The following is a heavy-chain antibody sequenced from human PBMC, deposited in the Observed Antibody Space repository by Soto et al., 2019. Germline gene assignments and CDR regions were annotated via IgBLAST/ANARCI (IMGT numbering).Heavy chain of an antibody. J-gene: IGHJ5*02. V-gene: IGHV4-39*01. CDR2: IYYSGST. Sequence: SETLSLTCTVSGDSISSSSYYWGWLRQPPGKGLEWIGSIYYSGSTYYNPSLKSRVTISVDTSKNQFSLKLSSVTAADTAVYYCARGVVPAAPLDPWGQGTLVTVSS. CDR1: GDSISSSSYY. D-gene: IGHD2-2*01. CDR3: ARGVVPAAPLDP.